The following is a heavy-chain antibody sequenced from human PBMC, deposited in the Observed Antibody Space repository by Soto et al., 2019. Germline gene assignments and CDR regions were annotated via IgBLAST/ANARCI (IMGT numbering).Heavy chain of an antibody. J-gene: IGHJ5*02. D-gene: IGHD6-13*01. CDR1: GGSISNYY. CDR2: VSSTGSS. V-gene: IGHV4-4*07. CDR3: ARGVPAAGTDWFDP. Sequence: KPSETLSLTCTVSGGSISNYYWSWIRQSAEKRLEWIGRVSSTGSSYYNPSLKSRVTISVDTSKNQVSLNLTSVTAADTAVYYCARGVPAAGTDWFDPWGQGTLVTVSS.